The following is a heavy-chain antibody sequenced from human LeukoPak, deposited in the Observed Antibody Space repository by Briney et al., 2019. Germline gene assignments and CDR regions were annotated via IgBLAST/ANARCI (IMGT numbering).Heavy chain of an antibody. J-gene: IGHJ6*02. Sequence: SETLSLTCTVSGGSISSYYWSWIRQPAGKGLEWIGRIYTSGSINYNPSLKSRVTMSVDTSKNQFSLKLSSVTAADTAVYYCARESGYSYDPLRYYYGLDVCGQGTTVTVSS. CDR3: ARESGYSYDPLRYYYGLDV. V-gene: IGHV4-4*07. CDR2: IYTSGSI. CDR1: GGSISSYY. D-gene: IGHD5-18*01.